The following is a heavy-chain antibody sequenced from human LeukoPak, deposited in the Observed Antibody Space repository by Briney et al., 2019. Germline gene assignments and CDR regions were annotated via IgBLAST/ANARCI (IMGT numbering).Heavy chain of an antibody. CDR3: ATKQWLAPPPDS. J-gene: IGHJ4*02. Sequence: PGGSLRLSCAASGFTFSKYWMLWVRQAPGKGLEGVSRINTDGTVTTYADSVKGRFTVSRDNADYTMFLQMNSVRDEDTAVYYCATKQWLAPPPDSWGQGTPVTVSS. D-gene: IGHD6-19*01. CDR1: GFTFSKYW. CDR2: INTDGTVT. V-gene: IGHV3-74*01.